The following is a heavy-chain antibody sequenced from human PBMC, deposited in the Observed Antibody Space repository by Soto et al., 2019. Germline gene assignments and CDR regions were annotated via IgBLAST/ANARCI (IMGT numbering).Heavy chain of an antibody. D-gene: IGHD6-25*01. CDR2: IYHSGAT. V-gene: IGHV4-4*02. J-gene: IGHJ5*02. Sequence: QVQLRGSGPGLVKPSGTLSLTCAVSGASITSISWWSWVRQPPGRGLEWIGEIYHSGATVYNPSLKSRVTMSVDKSKNQFSLNLISVTAADTAVYYCVRVNVVAAVGSYFDPWGQGTLVTVSS. CDR3: VRVNVVAAVGSYFDP. CDR1: GASITSISW.